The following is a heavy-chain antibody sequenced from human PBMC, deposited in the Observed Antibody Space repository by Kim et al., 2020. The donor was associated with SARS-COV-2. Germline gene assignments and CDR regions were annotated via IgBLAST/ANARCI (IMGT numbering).Heavy chain of an antibody. CDR2: IYYSGST. CDR1: GGSISSSSYY. V-gene: IGHV4-39*01. Sequence: SETLSLTCTVSGGSISSSSYYWGWIRQPPGKGLEWIGSIYYSGSTYYNPSLKSRVTISVDTSKNQFSLKLSSVTAADTAVYYCTAGGCSGGSCYVMAYYYYYGMDVWGQGTTVTVSS. D-gene: IGHD2-15*01. CDR3: TAGGCSGGSCYVMAYYYYYGMDV. J-gene: IGHJ6*02.